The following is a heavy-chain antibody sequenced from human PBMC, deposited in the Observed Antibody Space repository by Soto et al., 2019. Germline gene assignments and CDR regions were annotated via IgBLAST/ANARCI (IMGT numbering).Heavy chain of an antibody. CDR2: IWYDGSNQ. J-gene: IGHJ5*02. D-gene: IGHD1-1*01. Sequence: QGQLVESGGGMVQPGTSLRLSCAASGFTFRSYAMHWVRQAPGKGLEWVASIWYDGSNQHYAHSVRGRFTISRDNSKNTVVLQMRSLRVDDTAVYYCARDQDGTGSSWFDPWGQGALVTVSS. CDR1: GFTFRSYA. CDR3: ARDQDGTGSSWFDP. V-gene: IGHV3-33*01.